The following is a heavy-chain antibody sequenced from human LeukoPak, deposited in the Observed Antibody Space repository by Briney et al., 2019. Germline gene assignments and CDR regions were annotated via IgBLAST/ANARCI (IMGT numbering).Heavy chain of an antibody. Sequence: SETLSLTCTVSGGSISSYYWSWVRQPAGKGLEWIGRIYTSGSTNYNPSLKSRVTMSVDTSKNQFSLKLSSVTAADTAVYYCARDYWFGELFDYWGQGTLVTVSS. J-gene: IGHJ4*02. V-gene: IGHV4-4*07. CDR2: IYTSGST. CDR1: GGSISSYY. CDR3: ARDYWFGELFDY. D-gene: IGHD3-10*01.